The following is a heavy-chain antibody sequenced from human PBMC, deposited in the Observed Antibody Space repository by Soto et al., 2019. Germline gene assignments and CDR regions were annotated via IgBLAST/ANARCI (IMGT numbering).Heavy chain of an antibody. Sequence: GGSLRLSCAASGFTFSSYDMHWVRQATGKGLEWVSAIGTAGDTYYPGSVKGRFTISRENAKNSLYLQMNSLRAGDTAVYYCARGSLDYTVDYWGQGTLVTVSS. D-gene: IGHD4-4*01. CDR2: IGTAGDT. CDR1: GFTFSSYD. J-gene: IGHJ4*02. V-gene: IGHV3-13*01. CDR3: ARGSLDYTVDY.